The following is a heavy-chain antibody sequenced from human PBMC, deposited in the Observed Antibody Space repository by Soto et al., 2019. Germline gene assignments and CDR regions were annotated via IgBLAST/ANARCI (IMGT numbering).Heavy chain of an antibody. V-gene: IGHV4-39*01. CDR2: IYYDGDT. Sequence: SETLSLTCNVSGGSISSTIYYWGWIRQPPGKGLEWIGTIYYDGDTYYNPSLKSRVTISVDTSKNQFSLKLRFVTAADTAVYYCARHGYSYGFGGDFDYWGQGNLVTVSS. J-gene: IGHJ4*02. D-gene: IGHD5-18*01. CDR3: ARHGYSYGFGGDFDY. CDR1: GGSISSTIYY.